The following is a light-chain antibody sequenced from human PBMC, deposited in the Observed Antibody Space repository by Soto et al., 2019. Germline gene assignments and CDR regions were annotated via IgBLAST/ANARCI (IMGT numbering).Light chain of an antibody. J-gene: IGKJ3*01. Sequence: DIKMTQSPYTMSASVGDRVTITCRASQSISAYLNWYQQKPGKAPKLLIYAASSLQSGAPSRFSRSGSGTDFTLTISSLPPEDFATYHRQPRYRICSFTLRPRTQVNI. V-gene: IGKV1-39*01. CDR3: QPRYRICSFT. CDR2: AAS. CDR1: QSISAY.